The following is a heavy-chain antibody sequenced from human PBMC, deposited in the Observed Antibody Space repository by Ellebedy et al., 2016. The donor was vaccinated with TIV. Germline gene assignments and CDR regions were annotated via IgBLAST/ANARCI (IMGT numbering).Heavy chain of an antibody. Sequence: PGGSLRLSCAASGFTSPTFWIAWVCQAPGQRLEWVATINQGVSETYYVDSVKGRFTISRDNSKNSLYLQMNSLRADDTALYYCAGAARGSGAYESFWGQGTLVTGSS. CDR1: GFTSPTFW. V-gene: IGHV3-7*01. J-gene: IGHJ4*02. D-gene: IGHD5-12*01. CDR2: INQGVSET. CDR3: AGAARGSGAYESF.